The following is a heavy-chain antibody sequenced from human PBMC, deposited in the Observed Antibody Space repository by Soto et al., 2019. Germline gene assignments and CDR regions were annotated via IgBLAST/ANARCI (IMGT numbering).Heavy chain of an antibody. V-gene: IGHV1-3*01. J-gene: IGHJ6*02. CDR1: GYTFTSYA. D-gene: IGHD3-16*01. CDR3: ARDGGDYYYYGMDV. CDR2: INAGNGNT. Sequence: QVQLVQSGAEVKKPGASVKVSCKASGYTFTSYAMHWVRQAPGQRLEWMGWINAGNGNTKYSQKFQGRVTITRDTSASTAYMELSSLRSEDTAVYYCARDGGDYYYYGMDVWGLGTTVTVSS.